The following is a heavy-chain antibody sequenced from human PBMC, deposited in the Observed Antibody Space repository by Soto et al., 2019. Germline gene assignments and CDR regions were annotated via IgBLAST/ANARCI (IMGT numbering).Heavy chain of an antibody. CDR1: GGSISSGGYY. Sequence: QVQLQESGPGLVKPSQTLSLTCTVSGGSISSGGYYWSWIRQHPGKGLEWSGYIYYSGSTYYNPSLKSRVTIAVDTAKNQFSLKLSSVTAADTAVYYCARSPEATVTAFDYWGQGTLVTVSS. V-gene: IGHV4-31*03. CDR3: ARSPEATVTAFDY. CDR2: IYYSGST. D-gene: IGHD4-17*01. J-gene: IGHJ4*02.